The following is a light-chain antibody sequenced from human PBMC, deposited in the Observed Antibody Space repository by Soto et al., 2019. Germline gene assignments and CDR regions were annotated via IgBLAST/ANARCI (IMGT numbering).Light chain of an antibody. CDR3: QQNGSLPIT. Sequence: EIVLTQSPGILSLSPGERATLSCRASQSLSGGYLAWFQQKPRQTPRLLIYSASNRATGIPDSFSGSGSGTDFTLTTSSLEPEDFVVYYCQQNGSLPITFGQGTRLEIK. CDR2: SAS. J-gene: IGKJ5*01. V-gene: IGKV3-20*01. CDR1: QSLSGGY.